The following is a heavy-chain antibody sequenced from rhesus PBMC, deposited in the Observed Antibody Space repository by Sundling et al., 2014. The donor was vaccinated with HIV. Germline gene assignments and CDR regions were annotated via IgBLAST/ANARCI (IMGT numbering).Heavy chain of an antibody. V-gene: IGHV4S2*01. CDR1: GASISSNS. CDR3: AREYYNFWPGYRGGYYALDS. D-gene: IGHD3-3*01. CDR2: ILGSGGST. J-gene: IGHJ6*01. Sequence: QVQLQESGPGLVKPSETLPLTCAVSGASISSNSWNWVRQAPGKGLEWIGRILGSGGSTDYNPSLKSRVTISMDTSKNQLSLKLTSVTAADTALYYCAREYYNFWPGYRGGYYALDSWGQGVVVTVSS.